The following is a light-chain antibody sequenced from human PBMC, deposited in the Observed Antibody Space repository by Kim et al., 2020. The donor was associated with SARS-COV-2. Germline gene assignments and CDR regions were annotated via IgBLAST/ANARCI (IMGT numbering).Light chain of an antibody. V-gene: IGKV3-20*01. CDR2: GAS. Sequence: LSPGERATLSCRARQRVSSSYLAWYQQKPGQAPRLLIYGASSRATGIPDRFSGSGSGTDFTLTISRLEPEDFAVYYCQQYGSSPYTFGQGTKLEI. CDR3: QQYGSSPYT. CDR1: QRVSSSY. J-gene: IGKJ2*01.